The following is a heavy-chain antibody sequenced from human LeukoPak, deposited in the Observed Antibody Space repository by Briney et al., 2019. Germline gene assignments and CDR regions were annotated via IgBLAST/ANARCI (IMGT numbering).Heavy chain of an antibody. CDR3: ARVAGWHWFDP. D-gene: IGHD6-19*01. Sequence: GGSLRRSCAASGVTFSSYDMTWVRQAPGRGLEWVSSIRPSGDNTYYGDSVKGRFTISRDNSKNTVYLQMNNMRVDDTAVYYCARVAGWHWFDPWGQGTLVTVSS. CDR2: IRPSGDNT. J-gene: IGHJ5*02. V-gene: IGHV3-23*01. CDR1: GVTFSSYD.